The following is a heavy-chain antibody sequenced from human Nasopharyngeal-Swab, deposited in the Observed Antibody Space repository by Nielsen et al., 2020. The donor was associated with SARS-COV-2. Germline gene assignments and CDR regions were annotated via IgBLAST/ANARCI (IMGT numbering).Heavy chain of an antibody. V-gene: IGHV4-34*01. CDR3: ARLPHRDTAMVKAVVLDY. CDR2: INHSGST. CDR1: GGSFSGYY. J-gene: IGHJ4*02. Sequence: SETLSLTCDVYGGSFSGYYWSWIRKPPGKGLEWIGEINHSGSTNYNPSLKSRVTISVDTSKNQFSLKLSSVTAADTAVYYCARLPHRDTAMVKAVVLDYWGQGTLVTVSS. D-gene: IGHD5-18*01.